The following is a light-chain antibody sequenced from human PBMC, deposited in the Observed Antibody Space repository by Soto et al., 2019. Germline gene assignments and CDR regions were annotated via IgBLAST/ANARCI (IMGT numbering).Light chain of an antibody. V-gene: IGKV3-20*01. CDR2: GAS. CDR3: QQYSSSPRT. Sequence: EIVLTQSPGTLSLSPGERATLSCRASQSVNNYLAWYQQKPGQAPRLLIYGASSRATGSPDRFSGSGSGADFTLTITRLEPEDFAVYYCQQYSSSPRTFGQGTQVEIK. J-gene: IGKJ1*01. CDR1: QSVNNY.